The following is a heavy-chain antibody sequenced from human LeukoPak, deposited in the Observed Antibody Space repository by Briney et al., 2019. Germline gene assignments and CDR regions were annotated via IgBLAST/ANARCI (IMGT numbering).Heavy chain of an antibody. Sequence: GGSLRLSCAASGFTFSSYGMNWVRQAPGKGLEWVANIKSDGSEKHYVDSVKGRFTISRDNTKNSLYLQMNSLRDDDTAVYYCARDLRGSGNYEFDYWGQGTLVTVSS. J-gene: IGHJ4*02. CDR3: ARDLRGSGNYEFDY. D-gene: IGHD3-10*01. V-gene: IGHV3-7*01. CDR1: GFTFSSYG. CDR2: IKSDGSEK.